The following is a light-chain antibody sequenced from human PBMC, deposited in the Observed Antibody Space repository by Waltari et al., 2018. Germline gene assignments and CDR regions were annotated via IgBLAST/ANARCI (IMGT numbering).Light chain of an antibody. CDR3: CSYAGTYTFFV. CDR1: SSDVGGYNA. V-gene: IGLV2-11*01. CDR2: DVS. Sequence: QSALTQPRSVSGSPGQSVTISCTGSSSDVGGYNAVSWYQQFPGKGPKVLIYDVSKRLSVVPDRFSGSKSGNTASLTISGLQTEDEAAYYCCSYAGTYTFFVFGSGTEVTVL. J-gene: IGLJ1*01.